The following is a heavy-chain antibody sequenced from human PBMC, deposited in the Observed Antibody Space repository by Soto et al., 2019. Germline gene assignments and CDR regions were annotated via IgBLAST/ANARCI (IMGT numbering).Heavy chain of an antibody. Sequence: QVQRQESGPGLVKSSETLSLTCTVSGDSMSTYYWNWIRQPPGKGLEWIGYVHSSGSTNYNPSLKSRVTISLDTSKNQFSLQLTSVTAADTAVYYCARGGGWLPDLWGQGTLVTVST. CDR1: GDSMSTYY. V-gene: IGHV4-59*01. CDR3: ARGGGWLPDL. D-gene: IGHD3-22*01. CDR2: VHSSGST. J-gene: IGHJ5*02.